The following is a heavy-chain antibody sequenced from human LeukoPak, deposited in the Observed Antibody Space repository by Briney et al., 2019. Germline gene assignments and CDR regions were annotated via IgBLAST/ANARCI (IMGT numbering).Heavy chain of an antibody. V-gene: IGHV3-74*03. CDR2: INIEGSTT. D-gene: IGHD3-22*01. CDR1: GFTLSSYW. CDR3: AKDKGRSYYDTTGYYDVAFDI. J-gene: IGHJ3*02. Sequence: GGSLRLSCVASGFTLSSYWVHWVRQAPGKGLVWVSRINIEGSTTTYADSVKGRFSISRDNSKNTLYLQMSSLRAEDTAVYYCAKDKGRSYYDTTGYYDVAFDIWGQGTMVTVSS.